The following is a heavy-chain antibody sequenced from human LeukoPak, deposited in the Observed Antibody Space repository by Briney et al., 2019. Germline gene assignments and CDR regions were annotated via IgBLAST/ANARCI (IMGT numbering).Heavy chain of an antibody. Sequence: GGSLRLSCAASGFTFSSYGMHWVRQAPGKGLEWVAFIRYDGSNKYYVDSVKGRFTISRDNSKNTLYLQMNSLRAEDTAVYYCAKMLMGSSGSTDAFDIWGQGTMVTVSS. CDR3: AKMLMGSSGSTDAFDI. CDR1: GFTFSSYG. J-gene: IGHJ3*02. CDR2: IRYDGSNK. V-gene: IGHV3-30*02. D-gene: IGHD3-22*01.